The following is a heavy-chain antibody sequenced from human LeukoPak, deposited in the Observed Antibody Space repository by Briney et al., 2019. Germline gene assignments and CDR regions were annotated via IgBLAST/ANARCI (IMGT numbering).Heavy chain of an antibody. J-gene: IGHJ4*02. Sequence: SETLSLTCTVSGGSISSYYWSWIRQPPGKGLEWIGYIYYSGSTNYNPSLKSRVTISVDTSKNQFSLKLSSVTAADTAVYYCVRGNSRGGYNFGYWGQGTLVTVSS. CDR2: IYYSGST. V-gene: IGHV4-59*01. CDR3: VRGNSRGGYNFGY. D-gene: IGHD5-24*01. CDR1: GGSISSYY.